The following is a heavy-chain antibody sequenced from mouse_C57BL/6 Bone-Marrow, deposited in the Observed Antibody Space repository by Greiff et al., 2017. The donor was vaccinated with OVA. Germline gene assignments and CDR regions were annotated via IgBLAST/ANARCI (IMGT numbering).Heavy chain of an antibody. D-gene: IGHD1-1*01. Sequence: QVQLQQPGAELVKPGASVKLSCKASGYTFTSYWMHWVKQRPGQGLEWIGMIHPNSGSTNYNEKFKSKATLTVDKSSSTAYMQLSSLTSEYSAVYDCARRTGPIYYYGSSYYGHWYFDVWGTGTTVTVSS. J-gene: IGHJ1*03. CDR2: IHPNSGST. CDR3: ARRTGPIYYYGSSYYGHWYFDV. CDR1: GYTFTSYW. V-gene: IGHV1-64*01.